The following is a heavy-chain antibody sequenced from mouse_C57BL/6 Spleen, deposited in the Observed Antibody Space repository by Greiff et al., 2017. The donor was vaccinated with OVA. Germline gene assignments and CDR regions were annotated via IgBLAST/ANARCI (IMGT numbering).Heavy chain of an antibody. CDR3: AREDYGSSSFDY. D-gene: IGHD1-1*01. CDR2: INPNNGGT. J-gene: IGHJ2*01. CDR1: GYTFTDYN. V-gene: IGHV1-22*01. Sequence: EVQLQQSGPELVKPGASVKMSCKASGYTFTDYNMHWVKQSHGKSLEWIGYINPNNGGTSYNQKFKGKATLTVNKSSSTAYMELRSLPSEDSAVYYCAREDYGSSSFDYWGQGTTLTVSS.